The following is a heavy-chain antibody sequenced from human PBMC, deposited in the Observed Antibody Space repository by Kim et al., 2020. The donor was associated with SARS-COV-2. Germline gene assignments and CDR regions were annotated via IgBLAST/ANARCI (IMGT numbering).Heavy chain of an antibody. CDR3: ARVRGSHNYYYYGMDV. D-gene: IGHD1-26*01. Sequence: KFQGRVTMTRDTSTSTVYMELSSLRSEDTAVYYCARVRGSHNYYYYGMDVWGQGTTVTVSS. V-gene: IGHV1-46*01. J-gene: IGHJ6*02.